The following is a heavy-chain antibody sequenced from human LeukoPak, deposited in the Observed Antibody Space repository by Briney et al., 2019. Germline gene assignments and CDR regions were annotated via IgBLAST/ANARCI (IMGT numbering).Heavy chain of an antibody. CDR1: GGSISSYY. CDR2: IYYSGST. J-gene: IGHJ2*01. D-gene: IGHD3-3*01. V-gene: IGHV4-59*01. Sequence: KPSETLSLTCTVSGGSISSYYWSWIRQPPGKGLEWIGYIYYSGSTNYNPSLKSRVTISVDTSKNQFSLKLSSVTAADTAVYYCARVNDFWSGYSYWYFDLWGRGTLVTVSS. CDR3: ARVNDFWSGYSYWYFDL.